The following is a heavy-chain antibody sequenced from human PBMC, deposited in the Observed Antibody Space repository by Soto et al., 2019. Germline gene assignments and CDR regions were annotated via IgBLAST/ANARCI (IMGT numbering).Heavy chain of an antibody. CDR1: GGSISRYY. Sequence: SETLSLTCTVSGGSISRYYWSWIRQPPGKGLEWIGYIYYSGSTNYNPSLKSRVTISVDTSKKQFSLKLSSVTAADTAVYYCARGNYENYYYYYGMDVWGQGTTVTVSS. CDR3: ARGNYENYYYYYGMDV. V-gene: IGHV4-59*01. D-gene: IGHD3-3*01. CDR2: IYYSGST. J-gene: IGHJ6*02.